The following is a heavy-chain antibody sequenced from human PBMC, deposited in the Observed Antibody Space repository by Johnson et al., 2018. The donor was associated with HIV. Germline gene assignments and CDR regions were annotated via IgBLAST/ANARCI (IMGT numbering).Heavy chain of an antibody. CDR1: GLSVSSYY. Sequence: VQLVESGGGVVQPGRSLRLSCAASGLSVSSYYMSWVRQAPGKGLEWVSVLSSGGDTYYTDSVNGRFTISRDNSKNTLYLQMNSLGAEDTAVYYCARACRDGYACDVFDIWGQGTMVTVSS. V-gene: IGHV3-66*01. D-gene: IGHD5-24*01. CDR3: ARACRDGYACDVFDI. CDR2: LSSGGDT. J-gene: IGHJ3*02.